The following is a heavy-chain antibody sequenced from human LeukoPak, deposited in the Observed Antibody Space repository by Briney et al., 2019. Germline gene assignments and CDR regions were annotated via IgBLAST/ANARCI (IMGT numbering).Heavy chain of an antibody. CDR3: ARLVITGRLDP. Sequence: GGSLRLSYTASGFTFSYYWMHWVRQAPGKGPVWVSRINTDGSSTTCADSVKGRFTISRDNAKNTLYLQMNSLRAEDRAVYYCARLVITGRLDPWGQGTLVTVSS. J-gene: IGHJ5*02. CDR2: INTDGSST. CDR1: GFTFSYYW. D-gene: IGHD1-26*01. V-gene: IGHV3-74*01.